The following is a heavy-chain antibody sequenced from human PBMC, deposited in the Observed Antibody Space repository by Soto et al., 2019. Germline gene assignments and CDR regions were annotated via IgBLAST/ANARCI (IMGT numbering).Heavy chain of an antibody. D-gene: IGHD2-15*01. Sequence: PGGSLRLSCVASGFTFRTYTMNWVRQAPGKGLEWVSGIRGFSPYTFYAESVKGRFTISRDNAKNSLYLQMNSLGVEDTAVYYCARDRGYDAHDYYYHAMDVWGQVTTVTVSS. CDR2: IRGFSPYT. CDR1: GFTFRTYT. CDR3: ARDRGYDAHDYYYHAMDV. J-gene: IGHJ6*02. V-gene: IGHV3-21*01.